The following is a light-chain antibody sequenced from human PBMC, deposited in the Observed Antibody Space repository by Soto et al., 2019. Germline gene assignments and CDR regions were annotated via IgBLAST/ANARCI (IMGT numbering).Light chain of an antibody. CDR2: GAS. CDR3: QQYGTSQT. V-gene: IGKV3-20*01. CDR1: ESVSSNY. J-gene: IGKJ1*01. Sequence: EIVLTQSPGTLSLSPGDRATLSCRASESVSSNYLAWYQQKPGQAPRLLIYGASTRATGIPDRFSGSGSGTDFTLSISRLEPEDCTVFYCQQYGTSQTFGQGTKVEIK.